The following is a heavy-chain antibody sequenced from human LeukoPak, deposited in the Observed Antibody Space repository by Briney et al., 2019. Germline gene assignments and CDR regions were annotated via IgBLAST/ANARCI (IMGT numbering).Heavy chain of an antibody. CDR2: IVVGSGNT. D-gene: IGHD5-18*01. CDR1: GFTFTSSA. V-gene: IGHV1-58*01. CDR3: AAPSRIQLDY. Sequence: SVKVSCKASGFTFTSSAVQWVRQARGRRLEWIGWIVVGSGNTNYAQMFQGRVTITRDMSTSTAYMELSSLRSEGTAVYYCAAPSRIQLDYWGQGTLVTVSS. J-gene: IGHJ4*02.